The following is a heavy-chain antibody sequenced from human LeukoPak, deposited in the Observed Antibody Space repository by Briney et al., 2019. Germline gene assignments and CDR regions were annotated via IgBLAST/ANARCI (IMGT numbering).Heavy chain of an antibody. D-gene: IGHD3-3*01. CDR2: VSGSGGYT. Sequence: GGSLRLSCAASGFTFSSYAMSWVRQAPGKGLEWVSVVSGSGGYTYYADSVKGRFTISRDNSKNTLYLQMNSLRAEDTAVYYCAKGTYDFWSGYRHPYFDYWGQGTLVTVSS. V-gene: IGHV3-23*01. J-gene: IGHJ4*02. CDR1: GFTFSSYA. CDR3: AKGTYDFWSGYRHPYFDY.